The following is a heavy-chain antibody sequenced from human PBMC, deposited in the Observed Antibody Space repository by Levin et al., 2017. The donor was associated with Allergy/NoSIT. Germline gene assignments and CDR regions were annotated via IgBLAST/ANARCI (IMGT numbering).Heavy chain of an antibody. D-gene: IGHD2-21*01. CDR2: ISYDVRNK. CDR1: GFTFRSYG. CDR3: ARENPPRFPLDY. Sequence: GGSLRLSCAASGFTFRSYGMYWVRQAPGKGLEWVAVISYDVRNKDYADSVKGRFTISRDNSKNTLYLQMNSLRAEDTAVYYCARENPPRFPLDYWGQGTLVTVSS. V-gene: IGHV3-30*04. J-gene: IGHJ4*02.